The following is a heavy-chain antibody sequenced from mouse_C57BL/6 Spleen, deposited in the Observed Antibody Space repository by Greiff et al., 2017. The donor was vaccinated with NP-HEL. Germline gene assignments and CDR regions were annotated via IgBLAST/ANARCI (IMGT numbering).Heavy chain of an antibody. CDR3: ARGNYGAY. J-gene: IGHJ3*01. V-gene: IGHV5-17*01. CDR2: ISSGSSTI. Sequence: EVKLQESGGGLVKPGGSLKLSCAASGFTFSDYGMHWVRQAPEKGLEWVAYISSGSSTIYYADTVKGRFTISRDNAKNTLFLQMTSLRSEDTAMYYCARGNYGAYWGQGTLVTVSA. D-gene: IGHD2-1*01. CDR1: GFTFSDYG.